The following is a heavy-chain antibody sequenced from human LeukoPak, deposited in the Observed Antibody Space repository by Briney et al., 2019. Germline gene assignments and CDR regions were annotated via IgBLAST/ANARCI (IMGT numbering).Heavy chain of an antibody. D-gene: IGHD1-1*01. CDR2: SATTKPNSCTT. CDR3: VRVLTTGSGWYHFDN. J-gene: IGHJ4*02. Sequence: GGSLRLSCAGAGFSITDHHMDWVRQAPGKGLEWIGRSATTKPNSCTTQYAASVRGRFTISRDDSQNSLYLHLDSLKTEDTAVYYCVRVLTTGSGWYHFDNWGLGTLVTVSS. CDR1: GFSITDHH. V-gene: IGHV3-72*01.